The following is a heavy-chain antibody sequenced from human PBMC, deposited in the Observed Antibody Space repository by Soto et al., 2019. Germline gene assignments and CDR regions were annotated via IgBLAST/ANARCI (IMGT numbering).Heavy chain of an antibody. V-gene: IGHV4-31*03. CDR3: ARDHVGVIDY. CDR1: GGSISSGGYY. J-gene: IGHJ4*02. CDR2: IYYSGST. Sequence: SETLSLTCTVSGGSISSGGYYWSWIRQHPGKGLEWIGYIYYSGSTYYNPSLKSRVTISVDTSKNQFSLKLSSVTAADTAVYYCARDHVGVIDYWGQGTLVTVSS.